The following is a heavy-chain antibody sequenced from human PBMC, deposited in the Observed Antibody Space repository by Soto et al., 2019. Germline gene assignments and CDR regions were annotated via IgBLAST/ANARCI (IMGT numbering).Heavy chain of an antibody. Sequence: QVQLVESGGGVVQPGRSLRLSCAASGFTFSSYAMHWVRQAPGKGLEWVAVTSSDGSKKYYADSVKGRFTISRDNSKNTLYLQMHSLRAEDTAVYYCAKDKGGMVHDYWGQGTLVTVSS. CDR1: GFTFSSYA. V-gene: IGHV3-30*18. CDR3: AKDKGGMVHDY. CDR2: TSSDGSKK. D-gene: IGHD3-10*01. J-gene: IGHJ4*02.